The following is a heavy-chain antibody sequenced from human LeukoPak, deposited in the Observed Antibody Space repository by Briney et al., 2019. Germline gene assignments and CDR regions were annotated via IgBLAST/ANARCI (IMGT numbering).Heavy chain of an antibody. D-gene: IGHD6-13*01. J-gene: IGHJ4*02. V-gene: IGHV3-23*01. Sequence: QPGGSLRLSCVASGFTFSSFAMNWVRPAPGKGLEWVSTMSGDATSTYYADSVKGRFTISRDNSKNTLYLQMNSLRAEDTAVYYCAKRTSGSSWYSSDYWGQGTLVTVSS. CDR3: AKRTSGSSWYSSDY. CDR1: GFTFSSFA. CDR2: MSGDATST.